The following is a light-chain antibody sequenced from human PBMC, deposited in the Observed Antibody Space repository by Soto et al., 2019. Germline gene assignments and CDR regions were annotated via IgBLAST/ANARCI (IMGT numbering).Light chain of an antibody. Sequence: EIVLTQSPATLSLSPWERATLSCRASQSVSSSYLAWYQQKPGQAPRLLIYGASSRATGLPDRFSGSGSGTDFTLTISRLEPEDFAVYYCQQYGSSPRTFGQGTTVDI. V-gene: IGKV3-20*01. J-gene: IGKJ1*01. CDR2: GAS. CDR3: QQYGSSPRT. CDR1: QSVSSSY.